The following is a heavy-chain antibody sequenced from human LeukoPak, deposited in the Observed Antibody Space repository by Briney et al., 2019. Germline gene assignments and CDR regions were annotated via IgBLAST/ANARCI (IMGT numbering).Heavy chain of an antibody. CDR1: GFIVSHNY. D-gene: IGHD3-16*01. J-gene: IGHJ4*02. CDR3: ARDGSPFQF. Sequence: GGSLRLSCAASGFIVSHNYMNWVRQAPGKGLEWVSVIYSDGNTFYSDSVKGRFTISRDKSNNTVYLQMNSLRPEDTGIYYCARDGSPFQFWGQGTLVAVSP. V-gene: IGHV3-53*05. CDR2: IYSDGNT.